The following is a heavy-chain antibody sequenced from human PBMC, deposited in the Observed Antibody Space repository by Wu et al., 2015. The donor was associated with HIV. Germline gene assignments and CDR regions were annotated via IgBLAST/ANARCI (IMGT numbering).Heavy chain of an antibody. D-gene: IGHD2-2*01. J-gene: IGHJ3*02. Sequence: QVQLVQSGTEVRRPGASVRVSCKTSGYSFTAYYMHWVRQAPGQGLEWMGWINPNSGGTNSAQKFQGRVTMTRDTSISTAYMDINRLRSDDTAAYYCATGYCGGTTCYSAAFDMWGQGTMVTVSS. CDR3: ATGYCGGTTCYSAAFDM. V-gene: IGHV1-2*02. CDR1: GYSFTAYY. CDR2: INPNSGGT.